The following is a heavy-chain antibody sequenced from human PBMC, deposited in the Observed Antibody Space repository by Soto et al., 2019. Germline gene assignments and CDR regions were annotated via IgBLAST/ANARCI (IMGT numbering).Heavy chain of an antibody. J-gene: IGHJ4*02. CDR3: AKISREGSALVYYFDY. V-gene: IGHV3-30*18. CDR2: ISYDGSNK. D-gene: IGHD2-8*01. CDR1: GFTFSSFG. Sequence: PGGSLRLSCAASGFTFSSFGMHWVRQAPGKGLEWVAVISYDGSNKYYEDSVKGRFTISRDNSKNTLYLQMNSLRADDTAVYYCAKISREGSALVYYFDYWGQGTLVTVSS.